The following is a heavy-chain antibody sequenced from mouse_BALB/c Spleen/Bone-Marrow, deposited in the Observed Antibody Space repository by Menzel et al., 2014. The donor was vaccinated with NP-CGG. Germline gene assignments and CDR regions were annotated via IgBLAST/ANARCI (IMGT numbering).Heavy chain of an antibody. V-gene: IGHV14-3*02. CDR2: IDPAIFT. CDR1: GFNIKDTY. D-gene: IGHD2-14*01. CDR3: ASYRYGWFFDV. Sequence: EVQLQQSGAELVNPGASVKLSCTASGFNIKDTYLHWVKQRPEQGLDWIGRIDPAIFTKYDPKFQGKATITADTSSNTAYLHLSSLTSEDTAVYYCASYRYGWFFDVWGAGPPVTASS. J-gene: IGHJ1*01.